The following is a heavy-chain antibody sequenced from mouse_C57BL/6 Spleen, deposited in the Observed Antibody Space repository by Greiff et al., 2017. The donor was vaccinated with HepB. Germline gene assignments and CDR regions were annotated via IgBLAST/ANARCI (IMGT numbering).Heavy chain of an antibody. CDR2: INPNNGGT. D-gene: IGHD2-2*01. J-gene: IGHJ1*03. V-gene: IGHV1-18*01. CDR3: ARRGYYWYFDV. CDR1: GYTFTDYN. Sequence: LVESGASVKIPCKASGYTFTDYNMDWVKQSHGKSLEWIGDINPNNGGTIYNQKFKGKATLTVDKSSSTAYMARRSLTSEDTAVYYGARRGYYWYFDVWGTGTTVTVSS.